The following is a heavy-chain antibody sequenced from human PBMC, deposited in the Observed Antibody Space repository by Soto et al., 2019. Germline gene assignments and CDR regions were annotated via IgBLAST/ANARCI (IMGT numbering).Heavy chain of an antibody. CDR1: GYTFTSYG. Sequence: ASVKVSCKASGYTFTSYGISWVRQAPGQGLEWMGWISAYNGNTNYAQKLQGRVTMTTDISTSTAYMELRSLRSDDTAVYYCAKLSGSYVYDAFDIWGQGTMVTVS. CDR2: ISAYNGNT. CDR3: AKLSGSYVYDAFDI. D-gene: IGHD1-26*01. J-gene: IGHJ3*02. V-gene: IGHV1-18*04.